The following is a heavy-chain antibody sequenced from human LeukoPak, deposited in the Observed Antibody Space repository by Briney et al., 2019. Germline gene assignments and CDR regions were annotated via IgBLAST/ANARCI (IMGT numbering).Heavy chain of an antibody. CDR1: GFTFSSYG. D-gene: IGHD4-11*01. V-gene: IGHV3-30*18. J-gene: IGHJ4*02. Sequence: GRSLRLSCAASGFTFSSYGMHWVRQAPGKGLEWVAVISYDGSDKYYVDSVKGRFSISRDNAKNSLYLQMNSLRTEDTAVYYCAKGGHYNFDYWGQGTLVTVSS. CDR3: AKGGHYNFDY. CDR2: ISYDGSDK.